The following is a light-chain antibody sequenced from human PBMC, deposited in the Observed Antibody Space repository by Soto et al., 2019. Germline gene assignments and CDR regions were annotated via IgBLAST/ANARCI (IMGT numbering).Light chain of an antibody. CDR2: DTS. CDR1: QSLTNSF. V-gene: IGKV3-20*01. Sequence: EFGLTQSPGTLSLSPWEGATLSCRASQSLTNSFIAWYQQKPGQAPRLLIYDTSIRASGIPDRFSGSGSGTDFTLTISRLEPEDFAVFYCQQYGTSEIIFGQGTRLEIK. J-gene: IGKJ5*01. CDR3: QQYGTSEII.